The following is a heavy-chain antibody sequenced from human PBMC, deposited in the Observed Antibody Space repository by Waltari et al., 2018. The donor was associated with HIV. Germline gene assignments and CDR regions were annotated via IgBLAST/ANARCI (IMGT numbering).Heavy chain of an antibody. J-gene: IGHJ6*02. V-gene: IGHV4-34*01. CDR2: INDQVTS. CDR3: ARGPFYFDVGGAALVRGDYSYYYGLDV. D-gene: IGHD2-21*01. Sequence: QERLDQWGAGLLKPSETLSLTCAVYGGSFTGYYWTWVRQVHGKGLAWIGKINDQVTSDYNPSLKSRVTLSIDKSKTQISLKLTPVIAADTAVYYCARGPFYFDVGGAALVRGDYSYYYGLDVWGQGTTVIVSS. CDR1: GGSFTGYY.